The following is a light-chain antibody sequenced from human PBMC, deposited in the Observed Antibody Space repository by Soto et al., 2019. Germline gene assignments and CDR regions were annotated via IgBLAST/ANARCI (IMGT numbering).Light chain of an antibody. CDR2: DAS. CDR3: QQYYNYST. J-gene: IGKJ1*01. Sequence: DIQMTQSPSTLSASVGDRVTITCRASQSISSWLAWYQQKPGKAPNLLIYDASKLQSGVPSTFSGSESGTKFTLTINSLQPDDFATDYCQQYYNYSTFGQGTKV. CDR1: QSISSW. V-gene: IGKV1-5*01.